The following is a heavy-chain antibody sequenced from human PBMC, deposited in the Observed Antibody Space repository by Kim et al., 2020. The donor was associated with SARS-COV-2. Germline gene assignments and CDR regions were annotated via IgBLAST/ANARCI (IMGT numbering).Heavy chain of an antibody. CDR3: ARDPILYSSGWHRNPYGMDV. D-gene: IGHD6-19*01. Sequence: GGSLRLSCAASGFTFSSYEMNWVRQAPGKGLEWVSYISSSGSTIYYADSVKGRFTISRDNAKNSLYLQMNSLRAEDTAVYYCARDPILYSSGWHRNPYGMDVWGQGTTVTVSS. CDR1: GFTFSSYE. J-gene: IGHJ6*02. CDR2: ISSSGSTI. V-gene: IGHV3-48*03.